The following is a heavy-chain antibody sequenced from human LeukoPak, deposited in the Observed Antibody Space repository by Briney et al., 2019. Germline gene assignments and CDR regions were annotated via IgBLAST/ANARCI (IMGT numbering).Heavy chain of an antibody. CDR3: AKGSGITIFGVVRPGY. Sequence: QPGGSLRLSCAASGFTFSSYGMHWVRQAPGKGLEWVAFIRYDGSNKYYADSVKGRFTISRDNSKNTLYLQMNSLRAEDTAVYYCAKGSGITIFGVVRPGYWGQGTLVTVSS. V-gene: IGHV3-30*02. CDR1: GFTFSSYG. D-gene: IGHD3-3*01. J-gene: IGHJ4*02. CDR2: IRYDGSNK.